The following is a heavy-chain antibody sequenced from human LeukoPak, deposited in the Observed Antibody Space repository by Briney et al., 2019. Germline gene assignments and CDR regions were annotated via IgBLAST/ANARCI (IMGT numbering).Heavy chain of an antibody. Sequence: GASVKVSCTASGGTFSSYAISWVRQAPGQGLERMGGIIPIFGTANYAQKFQGRVTITADESTSTAYMELSSLRSEDTAVYYCARGRSTNYYYYGMDVWGQGTTVTVSS. V-gene: IGHV1-69*13. D-gene: IGHD1-1*01. CDR2: IIPIFGTA. CDR1: GGTFSSYA. J-gene: IGHJ6*02. CDR3: ARGRSTNYYYYGMDV.